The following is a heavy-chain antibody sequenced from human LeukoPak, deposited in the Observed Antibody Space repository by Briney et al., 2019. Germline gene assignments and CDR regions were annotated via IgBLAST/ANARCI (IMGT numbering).Heavy chain of an antibody. D-gene: IGHD1-7*01. CDR2: IYYSGST. Sequence: SQTLSLTCTVSGGSISSGGYYWSWIRQHPGKGLEWIGYIYYSGSTYYNPSLKSRVTISVDTSKNQFSPKLSSVTAADTAVYYCARGTGTARDFDYWGQGTLVTVSS. V-gene: IGHV4-31*03. J-gene: IGHJ4*02. CDR1: GGSISSGGYY. CDR3: ARGTGTARDFDY.